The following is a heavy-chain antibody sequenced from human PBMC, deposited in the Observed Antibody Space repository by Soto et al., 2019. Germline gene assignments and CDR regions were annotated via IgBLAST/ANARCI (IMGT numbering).Heavy chain of an antibody. CDR1: GFSLSTSGLG. CDR3: AHADCGDWRPFFPDY. Sequence: QITLKESGPTLVKPTQTLTLTCTFSGFSLSTSGLGVGWIRQPPGKALEWLALIYWDDDKRYSPSLKSRLTITKDTSKNQVVLTMPNMDPVDTATYCGAHADCGDWRPFFPDYGGQGNLVTVSS. CDR2: IYWDDDK. J-gene: IGHJ4*02. V-gene: IGHV2-5*02. D-gene: IGHD4-17*01.